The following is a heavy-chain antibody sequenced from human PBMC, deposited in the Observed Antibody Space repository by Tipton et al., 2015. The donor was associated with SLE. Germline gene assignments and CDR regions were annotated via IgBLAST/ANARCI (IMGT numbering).Heavy chain of an antibody. CDR3: ARGHFAYDAFDI. J-gene: IGHJ3*02. D-gene: IGHD2/OR15-2a*01. Sequence: SLRLSCAASGFTFSSYWMHWVRQGPGKGLVWVSRINDDGSSTSYADSVKGRFTISRDNAKNTLYLQMSSLRAEDTAVYYCARGHFAYDAFDIWGHGAMVTISS. V-gene: IGHV3-74*01. CDR1: GFTFSSYW. CDR2: INDDGSST.